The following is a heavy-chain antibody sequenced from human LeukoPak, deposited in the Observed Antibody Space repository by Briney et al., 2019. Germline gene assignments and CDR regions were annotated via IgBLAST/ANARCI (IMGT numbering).Heavy chain of an antibody. J-gene: IGHJ6*02. CDR1: GFTSGFTFSIYW. Sequence: GGSLRLSCAASGFTSGFTFSIYWMHWVRQAPGKGLVWVSRINSDGSSTSYADSVKGRFTISRDNAKNTLYLQMNSLRAEDTAVYYCAREEGYCSSTSCLPYYYYYGMDVWGQGTTVTVSS. CDR3: AREEGYCSSTSCLPYYYYYGMDV. V-gene: IGHV3-74*01. D-gene: IGHD2-2*01. CDR2: INSDGSST.